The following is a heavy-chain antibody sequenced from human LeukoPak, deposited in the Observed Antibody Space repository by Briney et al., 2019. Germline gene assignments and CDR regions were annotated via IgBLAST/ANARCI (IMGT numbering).Heavy chain of an antibody. CDR1: GGSISSGGYY. CDR2: IYYSGST. J-gene: IGHJ3*02. Sequence: SETLSLTCTVSGGSISSGGYYWSWIRQHPGKGLEWIGYIYYSGSTYYNPSPKSRVTLSVATSKNPFSLKLSSVTAADTAAYYCARDFSSAPTDAFDIWGQGTMVTVSS. CDR3: ARDFSSAPTDAFDI. V-gene: IGHV4-31*03. D-gene: IGHD3-10*01.